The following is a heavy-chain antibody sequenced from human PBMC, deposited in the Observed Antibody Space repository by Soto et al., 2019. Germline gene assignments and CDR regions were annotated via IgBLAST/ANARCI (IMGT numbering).Heavy chain of an antibody. CDR3: ARGPIVPAANTYYYCGMDV. Sequence: ASVKVSCKVSGYTLTELSMHWVRQAPGKGLEWMGGFDPEDGETIYAQKFQGRVTMTEDTSTDTAYMELSSLRSEDTAVYYCARGPIVPAANTYYYCGMDVWGQGTTVTVSS. D-gene: IGHD2-2*01. CDR2: FDPEDGET. J-gene: IGHJ6*02. CDR1: GYTLTELS. V-gene: IGHV1-24*01.